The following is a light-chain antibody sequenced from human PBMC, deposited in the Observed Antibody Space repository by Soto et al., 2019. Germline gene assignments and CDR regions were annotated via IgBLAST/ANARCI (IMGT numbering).Light chain of an antibody. J-gene: IGKJ1*01. Sequence: DIQMTQSPSTLSASVGDRVTITCRASQSISSWLAWYQQKPGKAPKVLIFDASSLESGVPARFGGSGSGTEFTLTISSLQSEDFAVYYCQQYNNWPPETFGQGTKVDIK. CDR3: QQYNNWPPET. CDR2: DAS. CDR1: QSISSW. V-gene: IGKV1-5*01.